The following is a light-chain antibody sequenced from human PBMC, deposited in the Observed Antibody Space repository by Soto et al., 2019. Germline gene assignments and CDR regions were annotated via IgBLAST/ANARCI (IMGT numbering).Light chain of an antibody. CDR3: SSYTSITTIL. CDR2: DVS. J-gene: IGLJ2*01. V-gene: IGLV2-14*01. Sequence: QSALTQPASVSGSPGQSITTSCTGTSSDFGSYNSVSWYQQHPGEAPKLMIYDVSYRASGVSNRFAGSKSGNTASLTISGLQPEDEAYYYCSSYTSITTILFGGGTKVTVL. CDR1: SSDFGSYNS.